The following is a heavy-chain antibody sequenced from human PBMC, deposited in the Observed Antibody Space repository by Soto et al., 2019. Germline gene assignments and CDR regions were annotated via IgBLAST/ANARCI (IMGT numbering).Heavy chain of an antibody. Sequence: GGSLRLSCVASGFTFSSYAMSWVRQAPGKGLEWVSGISGSGAGTYSTDSVKGRFTMSRDNSKNTVYLQMNSLRAEDTAVYYCAKDIVAVTGSAYFDYWGQGTQVTVSS. CDR3: AKDIVAVTGSAYFDY. CDR1: GFTFSSYA. D-gene: IGHD6-19*01. J-gene: IGHJ4*02. CDR2: ISGSGAGT. V-gene: IGHV3-23*01.